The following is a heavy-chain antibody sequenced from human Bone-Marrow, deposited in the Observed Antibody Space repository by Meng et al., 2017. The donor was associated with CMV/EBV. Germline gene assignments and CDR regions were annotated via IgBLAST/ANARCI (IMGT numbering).Heavy chain of an antibody. J-gene: IGHJ4*02. V-gene: IGHV1-46*01. CDR1: GYTFSSYY. CDR2: INTSGGNA. Sequence: ASVKVSCKASGYTFSSYYMHWVRQAPGQGLEWMGIINTSGGNATYAQKFQGRVTVTRDTSTITVYMELSSLRSEDRAVYYCARSSHVTKYYFDYWGQGTLVTVSS. CDR3: ARSSHVTKYYFDY.